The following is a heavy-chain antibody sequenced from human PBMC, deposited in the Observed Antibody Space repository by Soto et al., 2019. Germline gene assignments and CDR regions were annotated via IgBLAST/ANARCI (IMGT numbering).Heavy chain of an antibody. Sequence: ASVKVSCKASGGTFSSYTISWVRQAPGQGLEWMGRIIPILGIANYAQKFQGRVTITADKSTSTAYMELGSLRSEDTAVYYCARSIQPSEYSSSWYNYYYYYMDVWGKGTTVTVSS. CDR2: IIPILGIA. V-gene: IGHV1-69*02. CDR3: ARSIQPSEYSSSWYNYYYYYMDV. D-gene: IGHD6-13*01. J-gene: IGHJ6*03. CDR1: GGTFSSYT.